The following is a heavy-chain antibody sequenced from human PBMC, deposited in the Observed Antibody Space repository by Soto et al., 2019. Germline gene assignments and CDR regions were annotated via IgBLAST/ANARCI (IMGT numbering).Heavy chain of an antibody. CDR3: AKVGRIATAGTWFDP. D-gene: IGHD6-13*01. Sequence: SETLSLTCTVSAGSISGYYWSWIRQPPGKELELIAYIFYDGSDYYNPSLKSRVTISVDTSKNQFSLKLTSVTAADTAVYYCAKVGRIATAGTWFDPWGQGMLVTVSS. CDR2: IFYDGSD. CDR1: AGSISGYY. V-gene: IGHV4-59*01. J-gene: IGHJ5*02.